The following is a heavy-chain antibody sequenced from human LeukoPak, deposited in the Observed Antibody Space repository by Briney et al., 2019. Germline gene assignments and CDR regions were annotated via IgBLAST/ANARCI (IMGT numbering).Heavy chain of an antibody. Sequence: PGGSLRLSCAASGFTVRNNHMSWVRLAPGKGLEWVSVIDSRDNTYHADSVKGRFTISRHTSKNTLYLQMNSLRAEDTAVYYCARESTPLRGAFDPWGPGTLVTVSS. V-gene: IGHV3-53*04. CDR2: IDSRDNT. CDR3: ARESTPLRGAFDP. J-gene: IGHJ5*02. D-gene: IGHD5-24*01. CDR1: GFTVRNNH.